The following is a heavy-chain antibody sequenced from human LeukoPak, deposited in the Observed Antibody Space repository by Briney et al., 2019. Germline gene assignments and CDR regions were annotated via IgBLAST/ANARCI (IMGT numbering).Heavy chain of an antibody. D-gene: IGHD2-15*01. CDR2: IWYDGSNK. Sequence: GGSLRLSCAASGFTFSSYGMHWVRQAPGKGLEWVAVIWYDGSNKYYADSVKGRFTISRDNSKKTLYLQMNSLRAEDTAVYYCARDRYCSGGSCYSPSLTGYFQHWGQGTLVTVSS. J-gene: IGHJ1*01. CDR1: GFTFSSYG. V-gene: IGHV3-33*01. CDR3: ARDRYCSGGSCYSPSLTGYFQH.